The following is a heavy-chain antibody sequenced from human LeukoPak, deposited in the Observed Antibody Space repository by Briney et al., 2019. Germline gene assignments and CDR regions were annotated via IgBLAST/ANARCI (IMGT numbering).Heavy chain of an antibody. CDR2: IRYDGSNT. J-gene: IGHJ3*02. CDR3: AKDAVGATGDAFDI. V-gene: IGHV3-30*02. Sequence: GGSLRLSCAASGFTFNNYGMHWVRQAPGKGLEWVTFIRYDGSNTYYADSVKGRFTISRDNSKNTLYLQMNSLRAEDTAVYYCAKDAVGATGDAFDIWGQGTMVTVSS. D-gene: IGHD1-26*01. CDR1: GFTFNNYG.